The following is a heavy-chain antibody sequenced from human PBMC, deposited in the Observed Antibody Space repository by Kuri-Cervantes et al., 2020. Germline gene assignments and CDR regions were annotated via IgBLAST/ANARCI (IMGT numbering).Heavy chain of an antibody. J-gene: IGHJ6*02. V-gene: IGHV1-69*13. D-gene: IGHD3-9*01. Sequence: SVKVSCKASGYTFTSYDISWVRQAPGQGLEWMGGIIPIFGTANYAQKFQGRVTITADESTSTAYMELSSLRSEDTAVYYCARGARELRYFDSQPPEQKYYYYYGMDVWGQGTTVTVSS. CDR2: IIPIFGTA. CDR3: ARGARELRYFDSQPPEQKYYYYYGMDV. CDR1: GYTFTSYD.